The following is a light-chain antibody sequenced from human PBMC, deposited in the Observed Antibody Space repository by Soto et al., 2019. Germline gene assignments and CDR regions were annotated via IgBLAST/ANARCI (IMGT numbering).Light chain of an antibody. CDR2: DAS. Sequence: DIQMTQSPSSLSASIGDTVIITCQASQDISKYVNWYQQRRGKAPKLLIYDASFLEPGVSFRFSGRGSRTNFTFTINGPHPEDPATYYCQQSDYFPLTFGPGTAVDV. CDR1: QDISKY. CDR3: QQSDYFPLT. V-gene: IGKV1-33*01. J-gene: IGKJ3*01.